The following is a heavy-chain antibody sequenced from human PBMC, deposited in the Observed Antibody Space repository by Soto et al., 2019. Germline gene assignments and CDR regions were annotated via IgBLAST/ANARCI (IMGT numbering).Heavy chain of an antibody. J-gene: IGHJ6*03. CDR1: GGSISSSSYY. Sequence: PSETLSLTCTVSGGSISSSSYYWGWIRQPPGKGLEWIGSTYYSGSTYYNPSLKSRVTISVDTSKNQFSLKLSSVTAADTAVYYCASISVEGYYYYYMDVWGKGTTVTVSS. V-gene: IGHV4-39*01. D-gene: IGHD1-20*01. CDR3: ASISVEGYYYYYMDV. CDR2: TYYSGST.